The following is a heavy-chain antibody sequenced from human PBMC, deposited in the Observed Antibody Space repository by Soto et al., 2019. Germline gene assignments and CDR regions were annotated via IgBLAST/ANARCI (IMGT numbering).Heavy chain of an antibody. CDR1: GFTFSSYA. CDR3: ARDEGGGYFYGVNY. CDR2: ISYDGSNK. Sequence: GGSLRLSCAASGFTFSSYAMHWVRQAPGKGLEWVAVISYDGSNKYYADSVKGRFTISRDNSKNTLYLQMNSLRAEDTAVYYCARDEGGGYFYGVNYWGQEPWSPSPQ. V-gene: IGHV3-30-3*01. D-gene: IGHD3-22*01. J-gene: IGHJ4*01.